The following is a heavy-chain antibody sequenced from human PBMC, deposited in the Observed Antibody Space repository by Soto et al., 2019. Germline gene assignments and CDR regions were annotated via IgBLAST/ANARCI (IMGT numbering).Heavy chain of an antibody. CDR1: GGSLSAFS. V-gene: IGHV4-34*01. CDR3: ARGARVLIKPVVGSIWFAP. J-gene: IGHJ5*02. Sequence: QVQLLQWGAGLVKPSETLSLTCAVNGGSLSAFSWNWIRQAPGKGLEWIAEINHSGSTKYNPSLKSPVTISADRSENQLALNLTSVTAADTAPYFSARGARVLIKPVVGSIWFAPWGQGTLVTVSS. CDR2: INHSGST. D-gene: IGHD1-26*01.